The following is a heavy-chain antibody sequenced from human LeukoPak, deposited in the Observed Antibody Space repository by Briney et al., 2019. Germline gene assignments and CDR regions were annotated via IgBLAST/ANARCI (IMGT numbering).Heavy chain of an antibody. CDR3: AAGATLELGNY. CDR1: GFTLGRHW. Sequence: GGSLRLSCEASGFTLGRHWMHWVRQAPGKGPVWVARINTDESDTMYADAVRGRFVISRDNAKNTLFLQMNSLRAEDTAVYYCAAGATLELGNYWGQGTLVTVSS. CDR2: INTDESDT. V-gene: IGHV3-74*03. D-gene: IGHD1-26*01. J-gene: IGHJ4*02.